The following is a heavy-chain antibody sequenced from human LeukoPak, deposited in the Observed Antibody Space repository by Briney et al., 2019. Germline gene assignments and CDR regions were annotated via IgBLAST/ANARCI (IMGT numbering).Heavy chain of an antibody. CDR1: GFSLSTSGVG. CDR2: IYWNDDK. J-gene: IGHJ5*02. D-gene: IGHD6-6*01. Sequence: SGPTLVKPTQTLTLTCTFSGFSLSTSGVGVGWIRQPPGEALEWLALIYWNDDKRYSPSLKSRLTITKDTSKNQVVLTMTNMDPVDTATYYCAHSLRSSSSRWFDPWGQGTLVTVSS. CDR3: AHSLRSSSSRWFDP. V-gene: IGHV2-5*01.